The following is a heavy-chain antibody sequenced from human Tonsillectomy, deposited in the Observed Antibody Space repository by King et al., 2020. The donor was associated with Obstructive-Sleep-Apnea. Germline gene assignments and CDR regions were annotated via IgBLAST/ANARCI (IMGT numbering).Heavy chain of an antibody. Sequence: VQLVESGGGVVQPGGSLRLSCAASGFTFISYGMHWVRQAPGKGLEWVAFIRYDVSNKYYTDSVKGRFTISRDNSKNTLYLQMNSLRADDTAVYHCAKDRSGGATSFDYWGQGTLVSVSS. V-gene: IGHV3-30*02. J-gene: IGHJ4*02. D-gene: IGHD1-26*01. CDR1: GFTFISYG. CDR3: AKDRSGGATSFDY. CDR2: IRYDVSNK.